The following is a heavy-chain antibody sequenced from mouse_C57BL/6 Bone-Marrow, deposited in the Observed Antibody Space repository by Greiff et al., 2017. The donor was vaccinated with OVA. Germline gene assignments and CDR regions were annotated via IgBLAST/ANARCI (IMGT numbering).Heavy chain of an antibody. Sequence: VQLQQSGAELVRPGASVKLSCTASGFNIKDDYMHWVKQRPEQGLEWIGWIDPEYGDTEYASKFQGKATITADTSANTAYLQLSSLSSEDTAVYYCTTCGSSPWFADWGQGTLVSVSA. CDR1: GFNIKDDY. J-gene: IGHJ3*01. CDR2: IDPEYGDT. D-gene: IGHD1-1*01. CDR3: TTCGSSPWFAD. V-gene: IGHV14-4*01.